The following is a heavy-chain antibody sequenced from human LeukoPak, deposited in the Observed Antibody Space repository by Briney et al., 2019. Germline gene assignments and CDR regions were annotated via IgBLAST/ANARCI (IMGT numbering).Heavy chain of an antibody. V-gene: IGHV3-20*04. Sequence: GGSLRLSCAASGFIFDDHGMSWVRQAPGKGREWVAGVNWSGGDTAYADSVKGRFTISRDNAKNSIFLQLSSLRVEDTALYYCARGLRSPVNIYYYDYSDVWGKGTTVTVSS. CDR2: VNWSGGDT. CDR3: ARGLRSPVNIYYYDYSDV. J-gene: IGHJ6*03. CDR1: GFIFDDHG. D-gene: IGHD2/OR15-2a*01.